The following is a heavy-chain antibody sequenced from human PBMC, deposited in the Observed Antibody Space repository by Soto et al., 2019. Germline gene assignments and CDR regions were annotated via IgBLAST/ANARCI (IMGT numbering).Heavy chain of an antibody. Sequence: GGSLRLSCAASGFTFSSYGMHWVRQAPGKGLEWVVVISYDGSNKYYADSVKGRFTISRDNSKNTLYLQMNSLRAEDTAVYYCAQWLFTSGWGYNWFDTWGQGTLVTVSS. CDR2: ISYDGSNK. CDR3: AQWLFTSGWGYNWFDT. V-gene: IGHV3-30*03. D-gene: IGHD6-19*01. CDR1: GFTFSSYG. J-gene: IGHJ5*02.